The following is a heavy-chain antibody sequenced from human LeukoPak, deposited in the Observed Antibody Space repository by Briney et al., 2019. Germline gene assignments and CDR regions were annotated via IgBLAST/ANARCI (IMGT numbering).Heavy chain of an antibody. Sequence: GGSLRLSCAASGFTFDDYGMSWVRQAPGKGLEWVSGINWNGGSTGYADSVKGRFTISRDNAKNSLYLQMNSLRAEDTAVYYCARPRGVAAAGLYYFDYWGQGTLVTVSS. CDR3: ARPRGVAAAGLYYFDY. J-gene: IGHJ4*02. V-gene: IGHV3-20*04. CDR2: INWNGGST. D-gene: IGHD2-15*01. CDR1: GFTFDDYG.